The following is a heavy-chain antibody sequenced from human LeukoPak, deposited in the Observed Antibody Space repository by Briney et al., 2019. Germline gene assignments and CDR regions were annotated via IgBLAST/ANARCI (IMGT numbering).Heavy chain of an antibody. CDR3: AREPMTTVTFDSYNWFDP. D-gene: IGHD4-17*01. CDR1: GFTFSDYY. J-gene: IGHJ5*02. Sequence: GSLRLSCAASGFTFSDYYMSWIRQAPGKGLEWVSYISSSGSTIYYADSVKGRFTISRDNAKNSLYLQMNSLRAEDTAVYYCAREPMTTVTFDSYNWFDPWGQGTLVTVSS. CDR2: ISSSGSTI. V-gene: IGHV3-11*01.